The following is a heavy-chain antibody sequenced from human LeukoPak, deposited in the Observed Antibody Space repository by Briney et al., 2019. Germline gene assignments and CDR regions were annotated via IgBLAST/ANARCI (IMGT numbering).Heavy chain of an antibody. J-gene: IGHJ3*02. CDR1: GGSISSYY. CDR3: ARERLVAPGENAFDI. CDR2: IYYSGST. D-gene: IGHD3-16*01. Sequence: SETLSLTCTVSGGSISSYYWSWIRQPPGKGLEWIGYIYYSGSTNYNPSLKSRVTISVDTSKNQFSLKLSSVTAADTAVYYCARERLVAPGENAFDIWGQGTMVTVSS. V-gene: IGHV4-59*12.